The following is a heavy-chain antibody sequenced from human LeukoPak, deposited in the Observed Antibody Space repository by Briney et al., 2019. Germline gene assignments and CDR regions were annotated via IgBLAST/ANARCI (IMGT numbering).Heavy chain of an antibody. CDR3: AGVTYSSGPKADYFDY. D-gene: IGHD6-19*01. V-gene: IGHV1-69*04. J-gene: IGHJ4*02. Sequence: ASVKVSCKASGGTFSSYAINWVRQAPGQGLEWMGRIIPILGIAKYAQKFQGRVTITADKSTSTAYMELSSLRSEDTAVYYCAGVTYSSGPKADYFDYWGQGTQVTVSS. CDR2: IIPILGIA. CDR1: GGTFSSYA.